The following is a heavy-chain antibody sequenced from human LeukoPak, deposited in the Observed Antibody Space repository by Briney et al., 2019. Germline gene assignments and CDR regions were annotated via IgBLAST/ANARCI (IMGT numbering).Heavy chain of an antibody. D-gene: IGHD2-15*01. CDR3: AKQLGYCSDGSCYLPY. Sequence: GGSLSLSCAASGFTFSSYAMSWVRQAPGKGLEWVSAISGSGGSTYYADSVKGRFTISRDNSKNTLYLQMNSLRAEDTAVYYCAKQLGYCSDGSCYLPYWGQGTLVTVSS. CDR1: GFTFSSYA. J-gene: IGHJ4*02. CDR2: ISGSGGST. V-gene: IGHV3-23*01.